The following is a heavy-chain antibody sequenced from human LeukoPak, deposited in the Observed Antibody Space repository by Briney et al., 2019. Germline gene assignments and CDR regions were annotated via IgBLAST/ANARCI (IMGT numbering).Heavy chain of an antibody. Sequence: SETLSLTCTVSSGSITMYYWTWIRQPPGKGLEWIGYVDHTGSTKFNPSLNGRVSISRDTSNNFFSLRLRSVTAADTAVYFCARGRVSSSTWYSTYYYFFYMDFWGKGTTVTVSS. CDR3: ARGRVSSSTWYSTYYYFFYMDF. J-gene: IGHJ6*03. V-gene: IGHV4-59*01. CDR2: VDHTGST. D-gene: IGHD4-11*01. CDR1: SGSITMYY.